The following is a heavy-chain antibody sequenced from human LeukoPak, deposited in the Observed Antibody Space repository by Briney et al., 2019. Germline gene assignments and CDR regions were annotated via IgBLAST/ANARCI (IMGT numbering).Heavy chain of an antibody. CDR2: IYYSGST. J-gene: IGHJ4*02. Sequence: SETLSLTCTVSGGSISSYYWSWIRQPPGKGLEWIGYIYYSGSTNYNPSLESRVTISVDTSKNQFSLKLSSVTAADTAVYYCARYGGIAAAPLDYWGQGTLVTVSS. CDR3: ARYGGIAAAPLDY. D-gene: IGHD6-13*01. V-gene: IGHV4-59*01. CDR1: GGSISSYY.